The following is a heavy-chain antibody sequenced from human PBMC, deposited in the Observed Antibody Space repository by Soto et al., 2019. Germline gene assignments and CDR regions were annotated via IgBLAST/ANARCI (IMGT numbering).Heavy chain of an antibody. Sequence: PGGSLRLSCLASGFGFSGYSMHWVRQAPGKGLDWVAVIQHDGSEIYYADSGEGRFTISKDDSKNTLHLQMNALRVDDTALYYCVRVGWGYSYGNGMDGWGQGTTVTVSS. CDR2: IQHDGSEI. V-gene: IGHV3-30-3*01. CDR3: VRVGWGYSYGNGMDG. D-gene: IGHD5-18*01. CDR1: GFGFSGYS. J-gene: IGHJ6*02.